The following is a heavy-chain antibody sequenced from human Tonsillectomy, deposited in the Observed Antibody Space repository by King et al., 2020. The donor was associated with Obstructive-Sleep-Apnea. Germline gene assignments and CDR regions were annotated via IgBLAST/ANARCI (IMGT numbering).Heavy chain of an antibody. CDR3: ARDTGSLGWFVAFDI. CDR1: GGSISTSTYY. J-gene: IGHJ3*02. V-gene: IGHV4-39*07. CDR2: IYYTGST. Sequence: QLQESGPGLVKPSETLSLTCIVSGGSISTSTYYWGWVRPPPGKGLEWIGNIYYTGSTSSNPSLKTRVTISVDTSKNQFSLKLNSVTAADTAVYYCARDTGSLGWFVAFDIWGQGTMVTVSS. D-gene: IGHD3-10*01.